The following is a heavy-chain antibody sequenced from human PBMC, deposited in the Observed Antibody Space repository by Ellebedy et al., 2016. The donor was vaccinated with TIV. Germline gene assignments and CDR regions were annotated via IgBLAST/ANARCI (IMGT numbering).Heavy chain of an antibody. V-gene: IGHV5-10-1*01. Sequence: GESLKISCQGSGYTFTRYFITWVRQMPGKGLQWMGRIDPRDSYTNYSPSLGGQVTISADKSISTAYLHWSSLKASDSAIYYCARGVSAGSGWLDPWGPGTLVTVSS. CDR3: ARGVSAGSGWLDP. CDR2: IDPRDSYT. D-gene: IGHD3-3*01. J-gene: IGHJ5*01. CDR1: GYTFTRYF.